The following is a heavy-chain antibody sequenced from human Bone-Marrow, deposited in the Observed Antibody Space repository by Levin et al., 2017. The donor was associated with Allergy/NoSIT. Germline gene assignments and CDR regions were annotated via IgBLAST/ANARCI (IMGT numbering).Heavy chain of an antibody. CDR2: INSANAKT. V-gene: IGHV1-3*01. Sequence: ASVKVSCKASGYTFSSYVLHWVRQAPGQGLEWMGWINSANAKTKYSREFQGRVTISSDISATTAYMDLNSLTSDDTAVYYCAREAAHGDYVYYCYGLDVWGQGTTVTVSS. CDR3: AREAAHGDYVYYCYGLDV. J-gene: IGHJ6*02. CDR1: GYTFSSYV. D-gene: IGHD4-17*01.